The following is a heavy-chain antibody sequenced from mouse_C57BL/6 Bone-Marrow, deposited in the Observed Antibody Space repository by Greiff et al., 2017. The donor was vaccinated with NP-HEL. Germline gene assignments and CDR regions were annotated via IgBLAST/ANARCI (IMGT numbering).Heavy chain of an antibody. J-gene: IGHJ1*03. CDR3: ARRGEIGYFDV. D-gene: IGHD5-1-1*01. CDR1: GFSLTSYG. CDR2: IWSGGST. V-gene: IGHV2-2*01. Sequence: VKLMESGPGLVQPSQSLSITCTVSGFSLTSYGVHWVRQSPGKGLEWLGVIWSGGSTDYNAAFISRLSISKDNSKSQVFFKMNSLQADDTAIYYCARRGEIGYFDVWGTGTTVTVSS.